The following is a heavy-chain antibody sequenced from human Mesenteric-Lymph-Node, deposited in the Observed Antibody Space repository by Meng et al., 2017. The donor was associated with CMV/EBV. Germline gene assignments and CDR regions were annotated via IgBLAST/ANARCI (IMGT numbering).Heavy chain of an antibody. CDR3: ARELGSHYDFWNGYYTEAGYFDY. V-gene: IGHV3-11*01. CDR1: Y. Sequence: YRSWIRQATGKGLEWVSYISGGGTTIFYADSGEGRFTISRDNANNLLYLQMNSLTAEDTAIYYCARELGSHYDFWNGYYTEAGYFDYWGQGTLVTVSS. J-gene: IGHJ4*02. D-gene: IGHD3-3*01. CDR2: ISGGGTTI.